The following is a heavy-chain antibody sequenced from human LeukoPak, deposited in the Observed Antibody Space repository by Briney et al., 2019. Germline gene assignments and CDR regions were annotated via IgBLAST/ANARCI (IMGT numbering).Heavy chain of an antibody. J-gene: IGHJ6*02. CDR3: ARARAMMTYYGMDV. CDR1: GFSFITYG. D-gene: IGHD3-22*01. CDR2: IWDDGSKK. Sequence: GGSLRLSCAASGFSFITYGMHWVRQAPGKGLEWVAVIWDDGSKKSYSDSVKGRFTISRDNSKNALFLQMDSLGDGDTAVYYCARARAMMTYYGMDVWGQGTTVTVSS. V-gene: IGHV3-33*01.